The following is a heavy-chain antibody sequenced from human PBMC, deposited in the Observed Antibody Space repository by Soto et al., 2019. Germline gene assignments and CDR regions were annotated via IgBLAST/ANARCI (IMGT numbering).Heavy chain of an antibody. J-gene: IGHJ4*02. Sequence: QVQLVQSGPEVKNPGSSVKVSCKASGYTFTNYGITWVRQAPGQGLEWMGWIGADSGATNYAQKVQERVTMTADTSTNTVYLELRSLRSDDTAVYYCALLPYCTTVTCFYFDYWGQGTLVAVSA. V-gene: IGHV1-18*01. CDR2: IGADSGAT. D-gene: IGHD2-8*01. CDR3: ALLPYCTTVTCFYFDY. CDR1: GYTFTNYG.